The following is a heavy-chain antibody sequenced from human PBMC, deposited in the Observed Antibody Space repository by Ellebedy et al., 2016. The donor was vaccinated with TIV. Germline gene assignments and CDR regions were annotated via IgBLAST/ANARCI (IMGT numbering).Heavy chain of an antibody. Sequence: GESLKISCVASGFTLSDHYVSWIRQAPGKGLEWIAYIDVSGTTIKYSDSVRGRFTISRGTARNSVDLEMNSLGVEDSGVYYCARRVAFDYWGQGTRVTVSS. CDR2: IDVSGTTI. CDR3: ARRVAFDY. V-gene: IGHV3-11*01. J-gene: IGHJ4*02. CDR1: GFTLSDHY. D-gene: IGHD2-15*01.